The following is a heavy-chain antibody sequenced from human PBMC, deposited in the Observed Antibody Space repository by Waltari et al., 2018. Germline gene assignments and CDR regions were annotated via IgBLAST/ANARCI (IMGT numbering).Heavy chain of an antibody. CDR1: GGSFSGYY. CDR3: ARGLCISTWFCQYYGVDV. CDR2: ISHSEST. Sequence: QVHLQQWGAGLLKPSETLSLTCGVYGGSFSGYYWIWIRQPPGKGLEWIGEISHSESTNYNPSLKSRVTMSVDTSKSQFSLKLSSVTAADTAVYYCARGLCISTWFCQYYGVDVWGQGATVIVSS. J-gene: IGHJ6*02. D-gene: IGHD2-8*01. V-gene: IGHV4-34*01.